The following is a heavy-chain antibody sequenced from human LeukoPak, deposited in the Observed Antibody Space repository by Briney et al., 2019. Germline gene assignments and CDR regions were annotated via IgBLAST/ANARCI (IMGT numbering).Heavy chain of an antibody. Sequence: SETLSLTCTVSGGSISSGDYYWSWIRQPPGKGLEWIGYIYHSGSTNYNPSLQSRVTISVDTSKNQFSLNLNSVTAADTAVYYCARGGAARLHFQNWGQGTLVTVSS. D-gene: IGHD6-6*01. CDR3: ARGGAARLHFQN. CDR2: IYHSGST. V-gene: IGHV4-61*08. CDR1: GGSISSGDYY. J-gene: IGHJ1*01.